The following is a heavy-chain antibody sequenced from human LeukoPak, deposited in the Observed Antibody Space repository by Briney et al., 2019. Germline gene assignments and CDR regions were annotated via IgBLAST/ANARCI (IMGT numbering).Heavy chain of an antibody. D-gene: IGHD3-22*01. Sequence: ASVKVSCKASGYTFTGYYMHWVRQAPGQGLEWMGWINPNSGGTNYAQKFQGRVTMTRDTSISTAYMELSRLRSDDTAVYNCARVPDSSGYYNWFDPWGQGTLVTVSS. CDR1: GYTFTGYY. J-gene: IGHJ5*02. CDR2: INPNSGGT. CDR3: ARVPDSSGYYNWFDP. V-gene: IGHV1-2*02.